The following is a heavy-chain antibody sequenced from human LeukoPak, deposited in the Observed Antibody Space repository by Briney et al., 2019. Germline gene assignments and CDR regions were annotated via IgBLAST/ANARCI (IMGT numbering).Heavy chain of an antibody. J-gene: IGHJ4*02. CDR3: ARGPLLLPYDFWSGSSSHDY. Sequence: ASVNVSCKASGYTFTVYYMHWVRQAPGQGLEWMGWINPNSGGTNYAQKFQGRVTMTRDTSISTAYMELSRLRSDDTAVYYCARGPLLLPYDFWSGSSSHDYWGQGTLVTVSS. V-gene: IGHV1-2*02. CDR1: GYTFTVYY. D-gene: IGHD3-3*01. CDR2: INPNSGGT.